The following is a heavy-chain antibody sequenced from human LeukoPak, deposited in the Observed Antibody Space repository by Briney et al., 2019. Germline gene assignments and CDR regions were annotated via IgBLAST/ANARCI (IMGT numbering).Heavy chain of an antibody. D-gene: IGHD1-26*01. CDR2: IYYSGST. CDR1: SVSISSYY. CDR3: ARESGSYYYYGMDV. J-gene: IGHJ6*02. Sequence: PSETLSLTCTVSSVSISSYYWSWIRQPPGKGLEWIGYIYYSGSTNYNPSLKSRVTMSVDTSRNQFSLNLSTVTAADTAVYYCARESGSYYYYGMDVWGQGTTVTVSS. V-gene: IGHV4-59*01.